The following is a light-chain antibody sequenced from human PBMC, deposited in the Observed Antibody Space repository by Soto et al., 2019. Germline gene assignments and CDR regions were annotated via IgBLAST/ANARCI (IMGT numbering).Light chain of an antibody. J-gene: IGKJ1*01. CDR1: QSISSW. CDR3: QQYNSYPWT. Sequence: DIQMTQSPSTLSASVGDRVTITCRASQSISSWLAWYQQKPGKAPKLLIYKASSLESGVPSRFRGSGSGTEFTLTISNLQPDDFATYYCQQYNSYPWTFRQGTKVEIK. V-gene: IGKV1-5*03. CDR2: KAS.